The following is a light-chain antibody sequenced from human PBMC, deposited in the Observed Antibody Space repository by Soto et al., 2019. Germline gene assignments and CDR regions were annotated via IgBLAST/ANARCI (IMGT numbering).Light chain of an antibody. V-gene: IGKV3-11*01. CDR2: DAS. J-gene: IGKJ1*01. CDR1: QGVINY. CDR3: QQRSDWPRA. Sequence: EIVLTQSPATLSLSPGARAPLSCRASQGVINYLAWYQQKPGQAPRLLIYDASNRATGIPARFSGSGSGTDFTLTISSLDPEDSAVYYCQQRSDWPRAFGQGTKVDIK.